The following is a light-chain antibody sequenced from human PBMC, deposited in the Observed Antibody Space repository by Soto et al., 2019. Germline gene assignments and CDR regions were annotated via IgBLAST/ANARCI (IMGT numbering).Light chain of an antibody. Sequence: QSVLTQPASVSGSPGQSITISCTGTSSDVGGFTYVSWYQQHPGKAPKLMIYDVSNRPSGVSSRFSGSKSGNTASLTTSGLQAEDAADYYCSSYASSTTVVFGGGTKLTVL. CDR3: SSYASSTTVV. V-gene: IGLV2-14*01. CDR2: DVS. J-gene: IGLJ2*01. CDR1: SSDVGGFTY.